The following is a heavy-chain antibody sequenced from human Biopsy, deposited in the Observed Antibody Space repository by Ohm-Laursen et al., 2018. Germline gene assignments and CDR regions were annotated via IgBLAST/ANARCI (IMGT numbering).Heavy chain of an antibody. V-gene: IGHV1-69*01. J-gene: IGHJ5*02. CDR2: IIPIPNVA. Sequence: GSSVKASCKASGDSFTSYAIGWVRQAPGQGLEWLGGIIPIPNVATYAQKFQGRITITADESTSTAYMELNSLTSDDTAVYFCARGEGSSWFDPWGHGTLVTVSS. D-gene: IGHD1-26*01. CDR3: ARGEGSSWFDP. CDR1: GDSFTSYA.